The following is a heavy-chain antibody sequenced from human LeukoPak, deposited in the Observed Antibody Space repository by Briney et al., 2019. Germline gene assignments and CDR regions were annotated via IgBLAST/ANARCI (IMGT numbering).Heavy chain of an antibody. J-gene: IGHJ4*02. CDR3: AKDTKMYYYDSSGYYLLHF. Sequence: GGSLRLSCAASGFTFSSYAMSWVRQAPGKGLEWVSAISGSSGTTYYADSVKGRFSISRDNSKNTLYLQMNSLRAEDTAVYYCAKDTKMYYYDSSGYYLLHFWGQGTLVTVSS. V-gene: IGHV3-23*01. CDR1: GFTFSSYA. D-gene: IGHD3-22*01. CDR2: ISGSSGTT.